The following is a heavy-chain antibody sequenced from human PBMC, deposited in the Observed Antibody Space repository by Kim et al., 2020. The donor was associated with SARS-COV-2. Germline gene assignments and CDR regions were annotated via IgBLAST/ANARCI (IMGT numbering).Heavy chain of an antibody. V-gene: IGHV7-4-1*02. D-gene: IGHD6-19*01. CDR2: INTNTGNP. CDR3: ATSIAVAGAPAFDI. CDR1: GYTFTSYA. J-gene: IGHJ3*02. Sequence: ASVKVSCKASGYTFTSYAMNWVRQAPGQGLEWMGWINTNTGNPTYAQGFTGRFVFSLDTSVSTAYLQISSLKAEDTAVYYCATSIAVAGAPAFDIWGQGTMVTVSS.